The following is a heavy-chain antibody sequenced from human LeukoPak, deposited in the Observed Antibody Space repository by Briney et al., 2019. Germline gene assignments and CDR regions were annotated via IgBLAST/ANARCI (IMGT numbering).Heavy chain of an antibody. D-gene: IGHD3-3*01. V-gene: IGHV1-2*02. CDR3: ARDREGGGYDFWSGPQGWFDP. CDR1: GYTFTGYY. J-gene: IGHJ5*02. Sequence: GGSLRLSCAASGYTFTGYYMHWVRQAPGQGLEWMGWINPNSGGTNYAQKFQGRVTMTRDTSISTAYMELSRLRSDDTAVYYCARDREGGGYDFWSGPQGWFDPWGQGTLVTVSS. CDR2: INPNSGGT.